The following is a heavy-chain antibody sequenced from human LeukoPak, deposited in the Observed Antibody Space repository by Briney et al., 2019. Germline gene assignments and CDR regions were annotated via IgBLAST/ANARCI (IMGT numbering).Heavy chain of an antibody. V-gene: IGHV4-31*03. J-gene: IGHJ5*02. Sequence: SQTLSLTCTVSGGSISSGGYYWRWIRQHPGKGLEWIGYIYYSGSTYYNPSLKSRVTISVDTSKNQFSLKLSSVTAADTAVYYCARGIVVVPAATNWFDPWGQGTLVTVSS. CDR2: IYYSGST. CDR1: GGSISSGGYY. D-gene: IGHD2-2*01. CDR3: ARGIVVVPAATNWFDP.